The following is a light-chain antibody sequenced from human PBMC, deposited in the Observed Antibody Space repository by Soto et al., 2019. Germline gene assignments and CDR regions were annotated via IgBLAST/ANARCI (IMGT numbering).Light chain of an antibody. J-gene: IGLJ1*01. Sequence: QSVLTQRASVSGSPGQSITISCTGTSSDVGSYNLVSWYQQHPGKAPKLMIYEGSKRPSGVSNRFSGSKSGNTASLTISGLQAEDEADYYCCSYAGSSTLDFGTGTKVTV. CDR3: CSYAGSSTLD. CDR1: SSDVGSYNL. V-gene: IGLV2-23*01. CDR2: EGS.